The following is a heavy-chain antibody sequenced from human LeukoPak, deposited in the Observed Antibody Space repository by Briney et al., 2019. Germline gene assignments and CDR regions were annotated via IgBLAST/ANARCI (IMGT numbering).Heavy chain of an antibody. Sequence: GGSLRFSCAASGFTFNGYRMSWVRRAPGKGLEWLSDISSSGRTKNYADSVTGRFTVSRDNAKNSLYLQMNSLRAEDTAVYYCATLWFGESDRDYWGQGTLVTVSS. CDR2: ISSSGRTK. J-gene: IGHJ4*02. D-gene: IGHD3-10*01. CDR3: ATLWFGESDRDY. V-gene: IGHV3-48*01. CDR1: GFTFNGYR.